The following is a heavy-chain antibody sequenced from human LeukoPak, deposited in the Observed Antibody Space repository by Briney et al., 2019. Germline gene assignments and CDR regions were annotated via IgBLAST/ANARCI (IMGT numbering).Heavy chain of an antibody. D-gene: IGHD2-8*01. CDR2: ISSSSSYI. Sequence: NPGGSLRLSCAASGFTFSSYSMNWVRQAPGKGLEWVSSISSSSSYIYYADSVKGRFTISRDNAKNSLYLQMNSLRAEDTAVYYCAKDPLSNGVLGYWGQGTLVTVSS. CDR3: AKDPLSNGVLGY. V-gene: IGHV3-21*04. J-gene: IGHJ4*02. CDR1: GFTFSSYS.